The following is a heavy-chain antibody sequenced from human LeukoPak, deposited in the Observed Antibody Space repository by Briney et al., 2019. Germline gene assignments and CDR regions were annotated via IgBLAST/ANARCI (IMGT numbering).Heavy chain of an antibody. J-gene: IGHJ6*03. CDR2: INSDGSSP. V-gene: IGHV3-74*01. D-gene: IGHD3-3*01. CDR1: GFTFSSYW. CDR3: ARGEYYDFWSGYYTVYYYYMDV. Sequence: PGGSLRLSCAASGFTFSSYWMHWVRQAPGKGLVWVSRINSDGSSPSYADSVKGRFTISRDNAKNTLYLQMNSLRAEDTAVYYCARGEYYDFWSGYYTVYYYYMDVWGKGTTVTVSS.